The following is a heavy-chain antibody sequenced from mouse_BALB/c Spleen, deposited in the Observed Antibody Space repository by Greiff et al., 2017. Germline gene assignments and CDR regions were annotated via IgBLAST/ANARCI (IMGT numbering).Heavy chain of an antibody. V-gene: IGHV14-4*02. CDR3: NAFGHYYGCSY. J-gene: IGHJ2*01. D-gene: IGHD1-1*01. CDR1: GFNIKDYY. Sequence: DVQLQESGAELVRSGASVKLSCTASGFNIKDYYMHWVKQRPEQGLEWIGWIDPENGDTEYAPKFQGKATMTADTSSNTAYLQLSSLTSEDTAVYYCNAFGHYYGCSYWGQGTTLTVSS. CDR2: IDPENGDT.